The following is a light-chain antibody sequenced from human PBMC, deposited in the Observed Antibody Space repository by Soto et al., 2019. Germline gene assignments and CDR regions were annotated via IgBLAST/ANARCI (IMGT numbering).Light chain of an antibody. V-gene: IGKV1-9*01. CDR2: SAS. Sequence: DIQLTQSPSFLSASVEDRVTISCRASYDISSSLAWYQQEPGKAPEGLIYSASSLRSGVPSRFSGSGSGTDFSLTISGLQPEDFATYYCLQYNSYPRTFGQGTKVEIK. J-gene: IGKJ1*01. CDR1: YDISSS. CDR3: LQYNSYPRT.